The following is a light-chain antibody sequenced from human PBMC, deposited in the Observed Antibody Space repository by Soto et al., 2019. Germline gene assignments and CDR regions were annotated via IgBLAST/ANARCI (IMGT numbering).Light chain of an antibody. J-gene: IGLJ2*01. V-gene: IGLV2-14*01. CDR1: SSDVGGYNY. CDR3: SSYTSSSTLVV. Sequence: QSALTQPASVSGSPGQSITISCTGTSSDVGGYNYVSSYQQHPGKAPKLMIYDVSNRPSGVSNRFSGSKSGNMASRTISGLQAEDEADYYCSSYTSSSTLVVFGGGTELTVL. CDR2: DVS.